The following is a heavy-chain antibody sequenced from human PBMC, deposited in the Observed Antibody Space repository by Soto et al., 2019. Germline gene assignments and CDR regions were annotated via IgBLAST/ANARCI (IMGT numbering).Heavy chain of an antibody. D-gene: IGHD3-16*01. CDR3: ARLHGVPDY. CDR1: GGSIISGGYS. Sequence: SETLSLTCAVSGGSIISGGYSWTWIRQPPGKGLEWIGYISHTGGTYFKPSLRSRVVISVDRSKNQFSLKLNSVTAADTAVYYCARLHGVPDYRGQGFSVIVSS. V-gene: IGHV4-30-2*01. J-gene: IGHJ4*02. CDR2: ISHTGGT.